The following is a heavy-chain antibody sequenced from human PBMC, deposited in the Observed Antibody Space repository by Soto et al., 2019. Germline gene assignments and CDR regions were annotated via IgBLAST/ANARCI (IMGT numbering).Heavy chain of an antibody. D-gene: IGHD3-16*01. CDR2: INHVGGT. V-gene: IGHV4-34*01. Sequence: ASETLSLTCAVYGGFLSESYWTWIRQPPGKGLEWIGEINHVGGTNYNPSLKSRVTMSVDTSQNQFSLRLISVTAADTAMYFCVRIRYQLPSSVLWPDRWGEGNTVTVSS. J-gene: IGHJ5*02. CDR3: VRIRYQLPSSVLWPDR. CDR1: GGFLSESY.